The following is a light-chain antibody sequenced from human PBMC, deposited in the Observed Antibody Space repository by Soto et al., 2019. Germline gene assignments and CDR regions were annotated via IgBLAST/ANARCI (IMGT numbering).Light chain of an antibody. CDR3: LQSYTYPWT. CDR2: SAS. J-gene: IGKJ1*01. CDR1: QDIRNY. Sequence: DVQMTQSPSAMSASVGDRITITCRASQDIRNYLAWFQQRPGNVPKRLIFSASSLQSGVPLRFSGSRSGTEFTLTIRSLQPEDLAYYYCLQSYTYPWTCGQGTKVEIK. V-gene: IGKV1-17*03.